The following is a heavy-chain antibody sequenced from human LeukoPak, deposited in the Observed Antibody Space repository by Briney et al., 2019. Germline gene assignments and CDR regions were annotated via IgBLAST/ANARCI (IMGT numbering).Heavy chain of an antibody. D-gene: IGHD3-10*01. CDR3: ARHANYGLGSWDHRWFDP. V-gene: IGHV4-30-4*08. CDR2: IYYSGST. Sequence: SETLSLTCTVSGGSISSGDYYWSWIRQPPGKGLEWIGYIYYSGSTYYNPSLKSRVTISVDTSKNQFSLKLSSVTAADTAVYYCARHANYGLGSWDHRWFDPWGQGTLATVSS. J-gene: IGHJ5*02. CDR1: GGSISSGDYY.